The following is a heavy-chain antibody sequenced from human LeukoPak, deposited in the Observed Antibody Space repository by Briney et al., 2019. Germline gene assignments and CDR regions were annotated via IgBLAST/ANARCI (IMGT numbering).Heavy chain of an antibody. Sequence: SETLSLTCTVSGGSISSYYWSWIRQPAGNGLEWIGRIYTSGSTNYNPSLKSRVTMSVDTSKNQFSLKLSSVTAADTAVYYCARVRISSGSYYFDYWGQGTLVTVSS. D-gene: IGHD1-26*01. CDR1: GGSISSYY. V-gene: IGHV4-4*07. J-gene: IGHJ4*02. CDR2: IYTSGST. CDR3: ARVRISSGSYYFDY.